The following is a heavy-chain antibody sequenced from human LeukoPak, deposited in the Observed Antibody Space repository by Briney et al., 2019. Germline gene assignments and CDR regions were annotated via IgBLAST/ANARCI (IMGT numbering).Heavy chain of an antibody. CDR3: AGGLKGEFPWDY. CDR2: ISSSGSTI. J-gene: IGHJ4*02. Sequence: GGSLRLSCAASGFTFSTFAMNWVRQAPGKGLEWVSYISSSGSTIYYADSVKGRFTISRDNAKNSLYLQMNSLRAEDTAVYYCAGGLKGEFPWDYWGQGTLVTVSS. V-gene: IGHV3-48*03. CDR1: GFTFSTFA. D-gene: IGHD3-10*01.